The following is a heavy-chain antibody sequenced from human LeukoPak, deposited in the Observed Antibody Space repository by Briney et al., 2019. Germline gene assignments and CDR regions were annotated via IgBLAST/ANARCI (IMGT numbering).Heavy chain of an antibody. V-gene: IGHV3-48*03. CDR2: ITGARST. Sequence: SGGSLRLSCAAPGFTFSNYDMNWVRQAPGKGLEWVSYITGARSTFYADSVKGRFTISRDNAKNSLFLQINSLRAEDTAVYYCARLSTDYYYMDVWGKGTTVTIS. CDR3: ARLSTDYYYMDV. CDR1: GFTFSNYD. J-gene: IGHJ6*03. D-gene: IGHD4/OR15-4a*01.